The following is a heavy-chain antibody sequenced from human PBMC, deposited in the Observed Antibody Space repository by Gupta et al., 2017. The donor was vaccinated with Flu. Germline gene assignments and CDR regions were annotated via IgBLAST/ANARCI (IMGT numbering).Heavy chain of an antibody. V-gene: IGHV3-30*18. D-gene: IGHD4-17*01. CDR1: FSSYG. CDR3: AKVRAYGDYSFDY. CDR2: ISYDGSNK. Sequence: FSSYGMHWDRQAPGKGLEWVAVISYDGSNKYYADSVKGRFTISRDNSKNTLYLQMNRMRAEDTAVYYCAKVRAYGDYSFDYWGQGTLVTVSS. J-gene: IGHJ4*02.